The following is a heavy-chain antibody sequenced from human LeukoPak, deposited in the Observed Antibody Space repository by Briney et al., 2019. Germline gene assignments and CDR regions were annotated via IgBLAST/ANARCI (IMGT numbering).Heavy chain of an antibody. CDR2: INPCSGGT. V-gene: IGHV1-2*02. D-gene: IGHD7-27*01. CDR1: GYAFTGSY. J-gene: IGHJ4*02. Sequence: ASVKVSCKASGYAFTGSYLHWVRQAPGQGLESMGWINPCSGGTNYAQQFQGRVTMTRDTSISTAYMDLTRLRSDDTAVYYCARGSATGDFPPNYWGQGTLVTVSS. CDR3: ARGSATGDFPPNY.